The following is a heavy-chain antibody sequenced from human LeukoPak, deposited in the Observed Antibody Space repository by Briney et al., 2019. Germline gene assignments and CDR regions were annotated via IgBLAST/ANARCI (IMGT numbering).Heavy chain of an antibody. V-gene: IGHV1-2*02. Sequence: ASVNVSCKASGYTFTGYPILWVRQAPGQGLEWMGWIIPNSGATTYAQKFQGRVTMTRDTAISTAFMELSSLRSDDTAVYYCTREDYWGQGTPVTVSS. CDR3: TREDY. CDR2: IIPNSGAT. CDR1: GYTFTGYP. J-gene: IGHJ4*02.